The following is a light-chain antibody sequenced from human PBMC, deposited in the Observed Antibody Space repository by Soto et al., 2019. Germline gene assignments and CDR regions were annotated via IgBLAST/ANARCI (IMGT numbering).Light chain of an antibody. J-gene: IGKJ1*01. CDR1: QTITRY. CDR3: QQNYSTPQT. V-gene: IGKV1-39*01. Sequence: DIRLTQFSPAMSASVGDVGTITCRASQTITRYLNWYQQKPGKATKLLIYAANSLQSGVPSRFSGSGSGTDFTLTINGLQPEDFTTYFCQQNYSTPQTFGQGTKVDNK. CDR2: AAN.